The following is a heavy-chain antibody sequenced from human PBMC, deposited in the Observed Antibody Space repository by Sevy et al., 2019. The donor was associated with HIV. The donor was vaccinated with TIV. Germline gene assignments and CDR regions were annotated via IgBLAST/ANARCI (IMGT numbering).Heavy chain of an antibody. CDR3: ARYWGRDGHSIDY. CDR1: GFSFSNYA. Sequence: GGSLRLSCAASGFSFSNYAMSWVRQAPGKGLEWVAVIWYDGTDKYYADSVQGRFTISRDNSKNTLYLQMNSLRVEDTAVYYCARYWGRDGHSIDYWGQGTLVTVSS. CDR2: IWYDGTDK. J-gene: IGHJ4*02. V-gene: IGHV3-33*08. D-gene: IGHD3-16*01.